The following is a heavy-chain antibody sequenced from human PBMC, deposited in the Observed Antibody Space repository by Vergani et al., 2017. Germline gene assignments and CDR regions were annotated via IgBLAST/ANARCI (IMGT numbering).Heavy chain of an antibody. CDR1: GGSISSGGYY. V-gene: IGHV4-31*03. CDR2: IYYSGST. CDR3: ARDDGQSGYERSHYYYGMDV. Sequence: QVQLQESGPGLVKPSQTLSLTCTVSGGSISSGGYYWSWIRQHPGKGLEWIGYIYYSGSTYYNPSLKSRVVISVDTSKKQFSLKLSSVTAADTAVYYCARDDGQSGYERSHYYYGMDVWGQGTTVTVSS. D-gene: IGHD5-12*01. J-gene: IGHJ6*02.